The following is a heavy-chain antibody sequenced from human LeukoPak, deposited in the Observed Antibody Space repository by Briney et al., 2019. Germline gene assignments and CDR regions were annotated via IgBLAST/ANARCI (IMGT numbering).Heavy chain of an antibody. CDR2: SGSGGST. CDR3: ARGYYGSGSNWFDP. Sequence: GGSLRLSCAASGFTFSSYAMSWVRQTPGKGLEWVSASGSGGSTYYADSVKGRFTISRDNAKNSLYLQMNSLRAEDTAVYYCARGYYGSGSNWFDPWGQGTLVTVSS. J-gene: IGHJ5*02. D-gene: IGHD3-10*01. CDR1: GFTFSSYA. V-gene: IGHV3-23*01.